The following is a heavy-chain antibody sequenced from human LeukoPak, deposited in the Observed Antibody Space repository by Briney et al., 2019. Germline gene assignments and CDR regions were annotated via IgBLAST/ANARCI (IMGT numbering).Heavy chain of an antibody. CDR2: INGDGGST. J-gene: IGHJ4*02. V-gene: IGHV3-23*01. D-gene: IGHD3-16*01. CDR3: TRAADHHGGFDY. Sequence: GGSLRLSCAASGITFRSYAMSWVRQARGKGLEWVSAINGDGGSTYYADSVKGRFTISRDNAKNSLYLQMNSLRAEDTAVYYCTRAADHHGGFDYWGPGTLVTVSS. CDR1: GITFRSYA.